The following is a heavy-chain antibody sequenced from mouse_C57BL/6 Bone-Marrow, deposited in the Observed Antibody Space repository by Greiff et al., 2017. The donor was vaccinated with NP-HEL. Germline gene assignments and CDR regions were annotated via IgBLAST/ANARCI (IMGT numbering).Heavy chain of an antibody. CDR1: GYAFSSSW. CDR2: IYPGDGDT. D-gene: IGHD2-3*01. V-gene: IGHV1-82*01. J-gene: IGHJ3*01. Sequence: QVQLQQSGPELVKPGASVKISCKASGYAFSSSWMNWVKQRPGKGLEWIGRIYPGDGDTNYNGKFKGKATLTADKSSSTAYMQLSSLTSEDSAVYFCARSPLYDGYYVAWFAYWGQGTLVTVSA. CDR3: ARSPLYDGYYVAWFAY.